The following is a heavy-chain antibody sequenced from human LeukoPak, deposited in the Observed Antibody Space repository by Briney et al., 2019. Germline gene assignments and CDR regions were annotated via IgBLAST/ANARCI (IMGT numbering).Heavy chain of an antibody. J-gene: IGHJ4*02. D-gene: IGHD3-22*01. V-gene: IGHV4-4*02. CDR2: VHPSEGT. CDR3: AREGVVAIDY. Sequence: SETLSLTCAVSGGSVSHSNWWTWVRQSPGKGLEWIGEVHPSEGTNYNPSLKSRVTISLDKSKNQFSLELNSVTAADTAVYYCAREGVVAIDYWGQGTLVTVSS. CDR1: GGSVSHSNW.